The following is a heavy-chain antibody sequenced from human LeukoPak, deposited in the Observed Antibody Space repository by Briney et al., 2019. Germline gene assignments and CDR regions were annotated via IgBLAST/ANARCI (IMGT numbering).Heavy chain of an antibody. CDR2: IYTSGGT. CDR1: GGSISSYY. Sequence: SETLSLTCTVPGGSISSYYWSWIRQPAGKGLEWIGRIYTSGGTNYNPSLKSRVTMSVDTSKNQFSLKLSSVTAADTAVYYCARSHCSSTSCYSYYYYGMDVWGQGTTVTVSS. D-gene: IGHD2-2*02. V-gene: IGHV4-4*07. CDR3: ARSHCSSTSCYSYYYYGMDV. J-gene: IGHJ6*02.